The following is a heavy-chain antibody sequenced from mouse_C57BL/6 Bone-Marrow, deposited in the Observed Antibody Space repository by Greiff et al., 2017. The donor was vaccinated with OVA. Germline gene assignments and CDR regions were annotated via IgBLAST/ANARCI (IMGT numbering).Heavy chain of an antibody. CDR2: FYPGSGSI. J-gene: IGHJ1*03. V-gene: IGHV1-62-2*01. Sequence: QVQLQESGAELVKPGASVKLSCKASGYTFTEYTIHWVKQRSGQGLEWIGWFYPGSGSIKYNEKFKDKATLTADKSSSTVYMELSSLTSEDSAVFYGARQEEAYYRNFHWDFDVGGTGTTVTVSS. CDR3: ARQEEAYYRNFHWDFDV. CDR1: GYTFTEYT. D-gene: IGHD2-5*01.